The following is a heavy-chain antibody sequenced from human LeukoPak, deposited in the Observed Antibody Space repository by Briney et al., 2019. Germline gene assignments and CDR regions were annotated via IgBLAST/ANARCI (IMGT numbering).Heavy chain of an antibody. CDR2: ISYDGSNK. Sequence: PGRSLRLSCAASGFTFSSYGMHWVRQAPGKGLEWVAVISYDGSNKYYADSVKGRFTISRDNSKNTLYLQMNSLRAEDTAVYYCARERREVAGILLYYFDYWGQGTLVTVSS. D-gene: IGHD6-19*01. CDR1: GFTFSSYG. J-gene: IGHJ4*02. V-gene: IGHV3-30*03. CDR3: ARERREVAGILLYYFDY.